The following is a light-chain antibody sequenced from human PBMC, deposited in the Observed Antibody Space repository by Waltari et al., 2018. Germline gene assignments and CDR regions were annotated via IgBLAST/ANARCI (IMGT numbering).Light chain of an antibody. CDR1: SSYVGGYNY. CDR2: DVN. J-gene: IGLJ2*01. CDR3: SSYTSSGTLRV. V-gene: IGLV2-14*03. Sequence: QSALTQPASGSGFPGPSITIPCTGTSSYVGGYNYVSWYQQHPGKAPKLMIYDVNKPPSGVSNRFSGSKSGNTASLTISGLQAEDEAYYYCSSYTSSGTLRVFGGGTKLTFL.